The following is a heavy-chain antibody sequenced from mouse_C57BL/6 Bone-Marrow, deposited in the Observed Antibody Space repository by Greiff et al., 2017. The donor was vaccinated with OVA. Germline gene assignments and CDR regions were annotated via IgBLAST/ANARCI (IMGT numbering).Heavy chain of an antibody. CDR1: GYTFTSYG. Sequence: QVQLQQSGAELARPGASVTLSCKASGYTFTSYGISWVKQRTGQGLEWIGEIYPRSGNTYYNEKFKGKATLTADKSSSTAYMELRSLTSEDSAVYFCASPPLYYYGSSYNGDYWGQGTTLTVSS. V-gene: IGHV1-81*01. CDR3: ASPPLYYYGSSYNGDY. D-gene: IGHD1-1*01. CDR2: IYPRSGNT. J-gene: IGHJ2*01.